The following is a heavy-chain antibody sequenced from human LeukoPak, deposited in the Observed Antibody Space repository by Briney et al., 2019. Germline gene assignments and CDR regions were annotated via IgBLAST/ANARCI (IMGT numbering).Heavy chain of an antibody. CDR3: ARKVRVANWFDP. Sequence: PGGSLRLSCAASGFSLSSYSMNWVRQAPGKGLEWVSSITSSTNVYYVDSVKGRFTISRDNAKNSLYLQMNSLRAEDTAVYYCARKVRVANWFDPWGQGTLVTVSS. CDR2: ITSSTNV. V-gene: IGHV3-21*01. J-gene: IGHJ5*02. CDR1: GFSLSSYS.